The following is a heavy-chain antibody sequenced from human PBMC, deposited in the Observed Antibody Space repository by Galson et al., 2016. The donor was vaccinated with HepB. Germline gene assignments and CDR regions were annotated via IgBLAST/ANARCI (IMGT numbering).Heavy chain of an antibody. CDR1: GFTFSNSA. V-gene: IGHV3-23*01. D-gene: IGHD6-19*01. J-gene: IGHJ4*02. Sequence: SLRLSCAASGFTFSNSAMSRVRQAPGKGLEWVSIITDSGHDTYYADPLKGRFTISRDNSRNTMYLQMNGLRVEDTAVYYCARSPASGWSTDFFDYWGLGTLVTVSS. CDR3: ARSPASGWSTDFFDY. CDR2: ITDSGHDT.